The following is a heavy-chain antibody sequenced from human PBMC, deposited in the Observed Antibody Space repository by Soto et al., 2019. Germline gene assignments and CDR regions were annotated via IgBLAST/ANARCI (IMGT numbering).Heavy chain of an antibody. CDR1: GGSISSGGYY. Sequence: SETLSLTCTVSGGSISSGGYYWSRIRQHPGKGLEWIGYIYYSGSTYYNPSLKSRVTISVDTSKNQFSLYLQMNSLRAEDTALYYCAKDPLKWELRFEPSYYFDYWGQGTLVTVSS. CDR2: IYYSGST. CDR3: AKDPLKWELRFEPSYYFDY. D-gene: IGHD1-26*01. V-gene: IGHV4-31*03. J-gene: IGHJ4*02.